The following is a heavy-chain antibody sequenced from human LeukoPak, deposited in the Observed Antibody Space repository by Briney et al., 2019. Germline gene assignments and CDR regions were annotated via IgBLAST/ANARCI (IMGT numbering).Heavy chain of an antibody. V-gene: IGHV3-11*04. J-gene: IGHJ3*02. CDR3: AKEGGIAAAAVYAFDI. CDR1: GFTFSDYY. D-gene: IGHD6-13*01. Sequence: GGSLRLSCAASGFTFSDYYMSWIRQAPGKGLEWVSYISSSGSTIYYADSVKGRFTISRDNSKNTLYLQMNSLRAEDTAVYYCAKEGGIAAAAVYAFDIWGQGTMVTVSS. CDR2: ISSSGSTI.